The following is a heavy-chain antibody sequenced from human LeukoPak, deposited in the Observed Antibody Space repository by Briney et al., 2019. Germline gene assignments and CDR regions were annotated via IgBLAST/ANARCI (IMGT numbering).Heavy chain of an antibody. CDR1: GFTFSSYG. V-gene: IGHV3-30*18. CDR2: ISYDGSNK. CDR3: AKAYIAAAGVFGD. Sequence: GGSLRLSCAASGFTFSSYGTHWVRQAPGKGLEWVAVISYDGSNKYYADSVKGRFTISRDNSKNTLYLQMNSLRAEDTAVYYCAKAYIAAAGVFGDWGQGTLVTVSS. D-gene: IGHD6-13*01. J-gene: IGHJ4*02.